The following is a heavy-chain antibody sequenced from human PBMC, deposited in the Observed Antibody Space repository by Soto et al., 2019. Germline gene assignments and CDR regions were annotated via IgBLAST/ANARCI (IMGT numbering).Heavy chain of an antibody. D-gene: IGHD2-15*01. J-gene: IGHJ4*02. CDR3: ARDEGWLFNSVDY. Sequence: QVQLVESGGGVVQPGRSLRLSCAASGFTFSSHGMHWVRQAPGKGLEWVAVIWYDGSNKYYADSVKGRFTISRDNSKNTLYLQMNSLRAEDTAVYYCARDEGWLFNSVDYWGQGTLVTVSS. CDR2: IWYDGSNK. V-gene: IGHV3-33*01. CDR1: GFTFSSHG.